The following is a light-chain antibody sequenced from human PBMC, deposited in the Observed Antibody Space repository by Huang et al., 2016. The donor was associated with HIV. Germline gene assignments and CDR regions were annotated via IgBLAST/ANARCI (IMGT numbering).Light chain of an antibody. V-gene: IGKV3-15*01. Sequence: EIVMTQSPDTLSVSPGERATLSCRASQSVRDKLAWYQQKPGQAPRLLLHATSTRAAGVPDRFSGSGSGTEFTLTISSLQSEDCGVYYCQQYESWPPLTFGGGTKVEIK. J-gene: IGKJ4*01. CDR3: QQYESWPPLT. CDR2: ATS. CDR1: QSVRDK.